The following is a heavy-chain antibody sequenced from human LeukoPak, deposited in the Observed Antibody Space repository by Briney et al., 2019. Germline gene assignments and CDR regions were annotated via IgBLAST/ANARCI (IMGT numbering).Heavy chain of an antibody. Sequence: PGGSLRLSCAASGFTFSSYSMNWVRQAPGKGLEWVSSISSSSSYIYYADSVKGRFTISRDNAKNSLYLQMNSLRAEDTAVYYCARDLEVVPAAIWPHYWGQGTLVTVSS. D-gene: IGHD2-2*02. J-gene: IGHJ4*02. CDR1: GFTFSSYS. CDR2: ISSSSSYI. CDR3: ARDLEVVPAAIWPHY. V-gene: IGHV3-21*01.